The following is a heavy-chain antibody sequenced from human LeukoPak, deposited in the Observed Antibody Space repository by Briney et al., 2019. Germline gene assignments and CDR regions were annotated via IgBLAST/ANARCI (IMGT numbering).Heavy chain of an antibody. Sequence: SETLSLTCTVSGGSISSYYWSWIRQPAGKGLEWIGRIYTSGSTNYNPSLKSRVTMLVDTFKNQFSLKLSSVTAADTAVYYCARETATRGLDYWGQGTLVTVSS. J-gene: IGHJ4*02. D-gene: IGHD6-6*01. CDR3: ARETATRGLDY. V-gene: IGHV4-4*07. CDR2: IYTSGST. CDR1: GGSISSYY.